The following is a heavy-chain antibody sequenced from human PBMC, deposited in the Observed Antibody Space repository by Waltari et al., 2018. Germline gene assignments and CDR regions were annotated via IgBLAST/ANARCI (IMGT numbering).Heavy chain of an antibody. D-gene: IGHD1-26*01. CDR1: GGSISSHY. J-gene: IGHJ4*02. CDR3: ARMVGATPKFFDY. CDR2: IYYSGST. Sequence: QVQLQESGPGLVKPSETLSLTCTVSGGSISSHYWSWIREPPGKGLEWIGYIYYSGSTNYNPSLKGRVTMTVDTSKNQVSLKLSSVTAADTAVYYCARMVGATPKFFDYWGQGTLVTVSS. V-gene: IGHV4-59*11.